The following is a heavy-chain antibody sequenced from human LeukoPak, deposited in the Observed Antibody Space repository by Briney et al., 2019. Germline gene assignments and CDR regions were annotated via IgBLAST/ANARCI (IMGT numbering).Heavy chain of an antibody. CDR1: GFTFSSYA. CDR2: VSAGAKT. V-gene: IGHV3-23*01. D-gene: IGHD2-15*01. Sequence: GGSLRLSCAASGFTFSSYAMSWVRQAPGKGLEWVSIVSAGAKTYYSDSVKGRFTISRDNSKNTLYLQMNSLGGEDTALYYCARYCGAASCYSGFDYWGQGTLVTVAS. CDR3: ARYCGAASCYSGFDY. J-gene: IGHJ4*02.